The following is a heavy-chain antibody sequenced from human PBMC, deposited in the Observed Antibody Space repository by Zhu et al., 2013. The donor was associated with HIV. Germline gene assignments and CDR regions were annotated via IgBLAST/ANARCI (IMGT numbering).Heavy chain of an antibody. CDR1: GYTFTGYY. Sequence: QVQLVQSGAEVKKPGASVKVSCKASGYTFTGYYMHWVRQAPGQGLEWMGWINPNSGGTNYAQKFQGRVTMTRDTSISTAYMELSRLRSDDTAVYYCAREGVVITILGRVRHAFDIWGQGTMVTVSS. V-gene: IGHV1-2*02. J-gene: IGHJ3*02. CDR3: AREGVVITILGRVRHAFDI. D-gene: IGHD3-22*01. CDR2: INPNSGGT.